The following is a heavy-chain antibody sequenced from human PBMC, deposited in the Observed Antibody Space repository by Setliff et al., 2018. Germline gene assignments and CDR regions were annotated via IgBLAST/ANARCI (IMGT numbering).Heavy chain of an antibody. V-gene: IGHV3-23*03. CDR3: AKPQVELRWGFES. Sequence: QSGGSLRLSCAASGFTFSTYAMSWVRQAPGKGLEWVSTIYSGDRNTFYTDSVKGRFTIFRDGSKNTLYLQMTSLRAEDTAVYYCAKPQVELRWGFESWGQGTPVTAPQ. J-gene: IGHJ4*02. D-gene: IGHD1-7*01. CDR1: GFTFSTYA. CDR2: IYSGDRNT.